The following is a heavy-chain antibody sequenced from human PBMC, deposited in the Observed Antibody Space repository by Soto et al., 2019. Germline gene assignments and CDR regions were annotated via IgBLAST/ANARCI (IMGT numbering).Heavy chain of an antibody. CDR1: GFTFTKAY. V-gene: IGHV3-15*01. Sequence: EVQLVESGGGLVEPGGSIRLSCVASGFTFTKAYMTWVRQAPGKGLEWVGRIKGSHAGGTTDYATSVKGGFTISGDDSKNTLYLQMNSLKTEDTSVYYGATEGGYPGSNFYGAYWGQGTLVTVSS. J-gene: IGHJ4*02. CDR3: ATEGGYPGSNFYGAY. CDR2: IKGSHAGGTT. D-gene: IGHD1-26*01.